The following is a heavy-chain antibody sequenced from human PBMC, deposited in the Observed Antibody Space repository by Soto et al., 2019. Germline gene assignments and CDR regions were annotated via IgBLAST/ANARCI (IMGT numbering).Heavy chain of an antibody. V-gene: IGHV3-53*01. CDR1: GFTVSSNY. CDR3: ASAWNEGPHYYYYGMDV. D-gene: IGHD1-1*01. J-gene: IGHJ6*02. Sequence: GGSLRLSCAASGFTVSSNYMSWVRQAPGKGLEWVSVIYSGGSTYYADSVKGRFTISRDNSKNTLYLQMNSLRAEDTAVYYCASAWNEGPHYYYYGMDVWGQGTTVTVSS. CDR2: IYSGGST.